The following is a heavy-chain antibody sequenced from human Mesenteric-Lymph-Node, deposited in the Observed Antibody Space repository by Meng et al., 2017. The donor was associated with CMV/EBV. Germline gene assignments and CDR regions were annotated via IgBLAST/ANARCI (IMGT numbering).Heavy chain of an antibody. J-gene: IGHJ4*02. D-gene: IGHD5-12*01. V-gene: IGHV3-20*04. CDR3: ASTYSGYHFTPFDS. CDR2: INWIGGST. Sequence: GESLKISCAASGFIFGDYGMNWVRQAPGKGLEWVSGINWIGGSTRYADSVKGRFTISRDNAENSLYLEMYSLRAEDTALYYCASTYSGYHFTPFDSWGQGTLVTVSS. CDR1: GFIFGDYG.